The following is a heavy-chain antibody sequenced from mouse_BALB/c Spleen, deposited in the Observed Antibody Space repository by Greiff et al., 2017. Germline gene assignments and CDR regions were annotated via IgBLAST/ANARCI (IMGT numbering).Heavy chain of an antibody. CDR2: ISYSGST. D-gene: IGHD2-14*01. CDR1: GYSITSGYY. CDR3: ARSGYDGDYYAMDY. Sequence: EVKLQESGPGLVKPSQSLSLTCSVTGYSITSGYYWNWIRQFPGNKLEWMGYISYSGSTSYNPSLKSRISITRDTSKNQFFLQLNSVTTEDTATYYCARSGYDGDYYAMDYWGQGTSVTVSS. V-gene: IGHV3-2*02. J-gene: IGHJ4*01.